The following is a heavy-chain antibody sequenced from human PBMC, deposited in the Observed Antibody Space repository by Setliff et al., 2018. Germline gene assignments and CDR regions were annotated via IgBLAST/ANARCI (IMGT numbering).Heavy chain of an antibody. CDR1: GGSISSSSYY. D-gene: IGHD3-22*01. CDR2: IYYSGAT. Sequence: SETLSLTCTVSGGSISSSSYYWTWIRQPPGKGLEWIGFIYYSGATTYNPSFKSRVTISVDTSKNQFSLNLNSVTAADTAVYYCARYRNYFDSSGQTQYYFDYWGKGTTVTVSS. V-gene: IGHV4-61*01. CDR3: ARYRNYFDSSGQTQYYFDY. J-gene: IGHJ4*03.